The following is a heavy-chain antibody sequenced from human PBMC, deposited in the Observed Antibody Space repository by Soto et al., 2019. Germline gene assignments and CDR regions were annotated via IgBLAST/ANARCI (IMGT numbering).Heavy chain of an antibody. CDR2: MNPNSGNT. V-gene: IGHV1-8*01. CDR1: GYTFTSYD. Sequence: ASVKVSCKASGYTFTSYDINWVRQATGQGLEWMGWMNPNSGNTGYAQKFQGRVTMTRNTSISTAYMGLSSLRSEDTAVYYCAKTTSENVDIVATDPNWFDPWGQGTLVTVSS. J-gene: IGHJ5*02. D-gene: IGHD5-12*01. CDR3: AKTTSENVDIVATDPNWFDP.